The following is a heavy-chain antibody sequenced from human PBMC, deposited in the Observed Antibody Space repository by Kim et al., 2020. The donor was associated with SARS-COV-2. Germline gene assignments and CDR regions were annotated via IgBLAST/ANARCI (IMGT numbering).Heavy chain of an antibody. CDR2: INPSGGST. J-gene: IGHJ6*02. CDR3: ASSTSCLRCYYYYGMDV. CDR1: GYTFTSYY. V-gene: IGHV1-46*01. Sequence: ASVKVSCKASGYTFTSYYMHWVRQAPGQGLEWMGIINPSGGSTSYAQKFQGRVTMTRDTSTSTVYMELSSLRSEDTAVYYCASSTSCLRCYYYYGMDVWGQGTTVTVSS. D-gene: IGHD2-2*01.